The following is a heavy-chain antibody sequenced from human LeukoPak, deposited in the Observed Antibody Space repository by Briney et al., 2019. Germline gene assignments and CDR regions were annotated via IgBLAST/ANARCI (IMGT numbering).Heavy chain of an antibody. CDR2: ISSSSSYI. J-gene: IGHJ4*02. D-gene: IGHD6-19*01. Sequence: GGSLGLSCAASGFTFSSYSMNWVRQAPGKGLEWVSSISSSSSYIYYADSVKGRFTISRDNAKNSLYLQMNSLRAEDTAVYYCAKDAAGGEQWLWGQGTLVTVSS. CDR1: GFTFSSYS. CDR3: AKDAAGGEQWL. V-gene: IGHV3-21*01.